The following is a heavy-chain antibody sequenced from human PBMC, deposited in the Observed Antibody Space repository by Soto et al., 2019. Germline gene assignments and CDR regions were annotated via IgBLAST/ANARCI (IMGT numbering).Heavy chain of an antibody. Sequence: PSETLSLTCSVSGVSVSSGSFYWSWIRQPPGKGLEWIGFIYNTETFNYNPSLKSRVTLSVDASKHQFSLKLSSLTAADTAVYYCARVPLRYSSSHNFDSWGQGALVTVSS. D-gene: IGHD6-19*01. CDR3: ARVPLRYSSSHNFDS. CDR2: IYNTETF. J-gene: IGHJ4*02. CDR1: GVSVSSGSFY. V-gene: IGHV4-61*01.